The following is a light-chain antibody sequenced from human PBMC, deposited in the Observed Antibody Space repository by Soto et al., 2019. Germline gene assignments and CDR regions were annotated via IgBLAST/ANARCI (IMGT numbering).Light chain of an antibody. J-gene: IGLJ2*01. Sequence: QPVLTQSPSASASLGASVKLTCTLSSGHSSYAIAWHQQQPEKGPRYLMKLNSDGSHSKGDGIPDRCSGSSSGAERYLTISSLQSEDEADYYCHTWGTGIQGFGGGTKLTVL. CDR3: HTWGTGIQG. V-gene: IGLV4-69*01. CDR2: LNSDGSH. CDR1: SGHSSYA.